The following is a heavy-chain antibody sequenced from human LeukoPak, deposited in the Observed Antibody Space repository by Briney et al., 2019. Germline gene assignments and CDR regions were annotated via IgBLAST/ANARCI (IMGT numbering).Heavy chain of an antibody. Sequence: PGGSLRLSCAASGFTFSSYAMSWVRQAPGKGLEWVSSITSSGAATYYANSVKGRFTISRDNSENTLYLQMNSLRAEDTAVYYCAKDRPNYYGSNGHYYKLNGDCWGQGTLVTVSS. J-gene: IGHJ4*02. V-gene: IGHV3-23*01. CDR3: AKDRPNYYGSNGHYYKLNGDC. CDR1: GFTFSSYA. D-gene: IGHD3-22*01. CDR2: ITSSGAAT.